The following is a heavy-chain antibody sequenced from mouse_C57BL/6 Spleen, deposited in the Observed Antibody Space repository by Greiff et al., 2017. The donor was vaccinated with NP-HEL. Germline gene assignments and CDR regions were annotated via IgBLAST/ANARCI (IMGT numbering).Heavy chain of an antibody. Sequence: QVQLQQPGAELVKPGASVKMSCKASGYTFTSYWITWVKQRPGQGLEWIGDIYPGSGSTNYNEKFKSKATLTVDTSSSTAYMQLSSLTSEDSAVYYCAGYYGSSWYFDVWGTGTTVTVSA. J-gene: IGHJ1*03. CDR1: GYTFTSYW. D-gene: IGHD1-1*01. CDR2: IYPGSGST. CDR3: AGYYGSSWYFDV. V-gene: IGHV1-55*01.